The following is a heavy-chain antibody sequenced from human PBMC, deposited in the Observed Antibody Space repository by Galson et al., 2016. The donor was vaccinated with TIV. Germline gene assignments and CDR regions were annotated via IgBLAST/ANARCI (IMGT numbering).Heavy chain of an antibody. Sequence: SVKVSCKAYGYSFSTYDINWVRQAPGQGLEWMGWMNPNSGNTGYSQKFRGRVTMTRNTSERTAYMELSSLTSEDTAVYYCARSGDYGDYWGQGTLVTVSS. CDR1: GYSFSTYD. J-gene: IGHJ4*02. V-gene: IGHV1-8*01. CDR3: ARSGDYGDY. CDR2: MNPNSGNT. D-gene: IGHD4-17*01.